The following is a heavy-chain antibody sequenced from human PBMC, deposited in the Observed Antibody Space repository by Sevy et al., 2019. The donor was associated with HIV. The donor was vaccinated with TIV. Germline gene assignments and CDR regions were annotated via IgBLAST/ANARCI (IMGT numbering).Heavy chain of an antibody. CDR1: GFTFSGSA. J-gene: IGHJ6*02. D-gene: IGHD1-26*01. CDR2: IRSKANSYAT. V-gene: IGHV3-73*01. Sequence: GGPLRLSCAASGFTFSGSAMHWVRQASGKGLEWVGRIRSKANSYATAYAASVKGRFTISRDDSKNTAYLQMNSLKTGDTAVYYCTRHQSPFGSRPYYYYGMDVWGQGTTVTVSS. CDR3: TRHQSPFGSRPYYYYGMDV.